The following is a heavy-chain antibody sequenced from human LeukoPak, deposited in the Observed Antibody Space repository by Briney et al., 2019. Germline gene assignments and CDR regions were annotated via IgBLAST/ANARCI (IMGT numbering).Heavy chain of an antibody. CDR1: GGTFSSYA. Sequence: ASVKVSCKASGGTFSSYAISWVRQAPGQGLEWMGRIIPILGIANYAQKFQGRVTITADKSTSTAYMELSSLRSEDTAVYYCARDHRGSYYDSSGPKGFDYWGQGTLVTVPS. V-gene: IGHV1-69*04. CDR3: ARDHRGSYYDSSGPKGFDY. CDR2: IIPILGIA. D-gene: IGHD3-22*01. J-gene: IGHJ4*02.